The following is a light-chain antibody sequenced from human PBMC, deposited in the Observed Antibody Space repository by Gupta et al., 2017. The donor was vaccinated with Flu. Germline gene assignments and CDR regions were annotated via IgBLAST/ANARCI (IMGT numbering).Light chain of an antibody. J-gene: IGKJ2*01. V-gene: IGKV3-20*01. CDR2: GAS. CDR3: QQYGSSPYT. CDR1: QSVSSSY. Sequence: SPGERATLSCRASQSVSSSYLAWYQQKPGQAPRLLIYGASSRATGIPDRFSGSGSGTDFTLTISRLEPEDFAVYYCQQYGSSPYTFGQGTKL.